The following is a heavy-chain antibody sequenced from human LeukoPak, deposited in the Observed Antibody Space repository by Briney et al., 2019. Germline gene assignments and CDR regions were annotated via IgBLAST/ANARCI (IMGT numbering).Heavy chain of an antibody. CDR2: IYHSGST. D-gene: IGHD5-18*01. V-gene: IGHV4-4*02. CDR1: GGSISSSNW. CDR3: ARGVQLWPPTWFDP. J-gene: IGHJ5*02. Sequence: SETLSLTCAVSGGSISSSNWWSWVRQPPGKGLEWIGEIYHSGSTNYNPSLKSRVTISVGKSKNQFSLKLSSVTAADTAVYYCARGVQLWPPTWFDPWGQGTLVTVSS.